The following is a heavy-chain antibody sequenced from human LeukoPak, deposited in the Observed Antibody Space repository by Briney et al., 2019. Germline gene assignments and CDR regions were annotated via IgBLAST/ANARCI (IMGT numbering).Heavy chain of an antibody. D-gene: IGHD6-19*01. CDR1: GFTVSSNY. CDR3: ARGLAVAGYYYGMDV. CDR2: IYSGGST. Sequence: GGSLRLSCAASGFTVSSNYMSWVRQAPGKGLQWVSVIYSGGSTNYADSVKGRFTISRDNSKNTLYLQMNSLRAEDTAVYYCARGLAVAGYYYGMDVWGQGTTVTVSS. J-gene: IGHJ6*02. V-gene: IGHV3-53*01.